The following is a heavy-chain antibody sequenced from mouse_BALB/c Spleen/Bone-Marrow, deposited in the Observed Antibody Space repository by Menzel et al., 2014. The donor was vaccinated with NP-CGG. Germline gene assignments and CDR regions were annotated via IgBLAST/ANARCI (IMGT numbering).Heavy chain of an antibody. CDR1: GHTFTDYA. CDR2: ISTYYGDA. J-gene: IGHJ4*01. V-gene: IGHV1S137*01. CDR3: ARDAMDY. Sequence: QVQLQQPGAELVRPGVSVKISCKGSGHTFTDYAMHWVKQSHAKSPEWIGVISTYYGDASYNQKFKGKATMTVDKSSSTAYMELARLTSEDSAIYYCARDAMDYWGQGTSVTVSS.